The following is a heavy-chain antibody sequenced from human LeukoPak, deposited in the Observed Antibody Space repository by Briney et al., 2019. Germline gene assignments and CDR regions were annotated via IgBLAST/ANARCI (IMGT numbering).Heavy chain of an antibody. CDR1: GGTFSSHA. Sequence: SVKVSCKASGGTFSSHAISWVRQAPGQGLEWMGGIIPIFPRPNYAQKFQGRLTINTDESTSTTYMELSSLKSEDTAVYYCARDLGAVGVDYWGQGTLVAVSS. V-gene: IGHV1-69*05. CDR2: IIPIFPRP. J-gene: IGHJ4*02. D-gene: IGHD3-10*01. CDR3: ARDLGAVGVDY.